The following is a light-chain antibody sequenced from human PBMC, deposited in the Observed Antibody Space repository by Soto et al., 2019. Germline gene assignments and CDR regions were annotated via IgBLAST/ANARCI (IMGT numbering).Light chain of an antibody. CDR2: EVI. V-gene: IGLV2-14*02. CDR3: QSYDSSLSGYWV. Sequence: QSALTQPASVSGSPGQSITISCTGTSTDVGSYNLVSWYQQHPGKAPKLLIYEVIKRPSGIPDRFSGSKSDNTASLTVSGLQGEDEADYYCQSYDSSLSGYWVFGGGTKLTVL. J-gene: IGLJ3*02. CDR1: STDVGSYNL.